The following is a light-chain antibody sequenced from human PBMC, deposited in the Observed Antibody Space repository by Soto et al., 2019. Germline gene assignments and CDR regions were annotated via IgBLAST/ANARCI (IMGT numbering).Light chain of an antibody. CDR1: RSVSASY. Sequence: EIVLTQSPGTLSLSPGERATLSCRASRSVSASYLAWYQQKYGQAPRLLIYGASSRATGFPDRFSGSGSGTDFTLTISRLEPEDSAVYYCHQYDTSATFGQGTKLEI. J-gene: IGKJ2*01. V-gene: IGKV3-20*01. CDR3: HQYDTSAT. CDR2: GAS.